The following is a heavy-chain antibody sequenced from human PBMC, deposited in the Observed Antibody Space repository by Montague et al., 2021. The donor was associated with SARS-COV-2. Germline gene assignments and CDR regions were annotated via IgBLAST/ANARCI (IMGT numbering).Heavy chain of an antibody. J-gene: IGHJ4*02. CDR2: IYYSGST. Sequence: SETLSLTCTVSGGSISSYYWSWIWQPPGKGLEWIGYIYYSGSTNYNPSLKIRVTISVDTSKNQFSLKLSSVTAADTAVYYCARRTLGYCSGGSCYSGFDYWGQGTLVTVSS. D-gene: IGHD2-15*01. CDR1: GGSISSYY. V-gene: IGHV4-59*08. CDR3: ARRTLGYCSGGSCYSGFDY.